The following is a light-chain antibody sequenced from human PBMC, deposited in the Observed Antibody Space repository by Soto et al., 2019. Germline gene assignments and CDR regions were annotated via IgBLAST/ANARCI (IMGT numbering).Light chain of an antibody. V-gene: IGKV3-20*01. CDR2: GAS. CDR3: QQYGSSGT. CDR1: QSVSD. Sequence: EIVLTQSPGTLSLSPGERATLSCRASQSVSDLAWHRQKPGQAPRLLIYGASNRATGIPDRFSGSGSGTDFTLTISRLEPEDFAVYYCQQYGSSGTFGQGTKVDIK. J-gene: IGKJ1*01.